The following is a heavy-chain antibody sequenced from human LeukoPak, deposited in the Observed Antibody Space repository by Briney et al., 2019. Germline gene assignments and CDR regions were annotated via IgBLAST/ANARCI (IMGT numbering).Heavy chain of an antibody. D-gene: IGHD3-3*01. CDR3: AKEIRWRFDY. J-gene: IGHJ4*02. V-gene: IGHV3-30*04. Sequence: GGSLRLSCAASGFTFNSYAMHWVRQAPGKGLEWVAVISYDGSNKYYVDSVKGRFTISRDNSKNTLYLQMNSLRAEDTAVYYCAKEIRWRFDYWGQGTLVTVSS. CDR1: GFTFNSYA. CDR2: ISYDGSNK.